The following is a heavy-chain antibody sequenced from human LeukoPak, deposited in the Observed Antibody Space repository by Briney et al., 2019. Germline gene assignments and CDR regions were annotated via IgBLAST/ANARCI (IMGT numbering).Heavy chain of an antibody. CDR3: AKDLNHYDSSGYAFDI. J-gene: IGHJ3*02. Sequence: PGRSLRLSCAASGFTFDDYAMHWVRQAPGKGLEWVSGISWNSGSIGYADSVKGRFTISRDNAKNSLYLQMNSLRAEDTALYYCAKDLNHYDSSGYAFDIWGQGTMVTVSS. CDR2: ISWNSGSI. CDR1: GFTFDDYA. D-gene: IGHD3-22*01. V-gene: IGHV3-9*01.